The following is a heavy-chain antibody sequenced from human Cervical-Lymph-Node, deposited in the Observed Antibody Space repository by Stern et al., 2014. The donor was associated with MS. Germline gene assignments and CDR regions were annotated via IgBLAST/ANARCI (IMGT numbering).Heavy chain of an antibody. CDR1: GGTFSSYA. V-gene: IGHV1-69*01. Sequence: VQLVESGAEVKKPGSSVKVSCKASGGTFSSYAISWVRQAPGQGLEWMGGIIPIFGTANYAQKFQGRVTITADESTSTAYMELSSLRSEDTAVYYCARGDSSGYAYYFDYWGQGTLVTVSS. D-gene: IGHD3-22*01. CDR3: ARGDSSGYAYYFDY. CDR2: IIPIFGTA. J-gene: IGHJ4*02.